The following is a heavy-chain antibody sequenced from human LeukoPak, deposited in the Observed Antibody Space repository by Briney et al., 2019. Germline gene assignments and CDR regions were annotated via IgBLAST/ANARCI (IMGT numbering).Heavy chain of an antibody. V-gene: IGHV3-30*04. CDR2: ISYDGSNK. D-gene: IGHD2-15*01. Sequence: GGSLRLSCAASGFAFSSYAMHWVRQAPGKGLEWVAVISYDGSNKYYADSVKGRFTISRDNSKDTLYLQMNSLRAEDTAVYYCARDTCDGGSCCVYYFDYWGQGTLVTVSS. CDR1: GFAFSSYA. J-gene: IGHJ4*02. CDR3: ARDTCDGGSCCVYYFDY.